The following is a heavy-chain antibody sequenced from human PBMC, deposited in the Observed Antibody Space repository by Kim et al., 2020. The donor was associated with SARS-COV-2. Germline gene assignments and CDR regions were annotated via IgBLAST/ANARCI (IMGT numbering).Heavy chain of an antibody. CDR2: IDPSDSYT. CDR1: GYSFTSYW. J-gene: IGHJ4*02. V-gene: IGHV5-10-1*01. CDR3: ARRGSGWYLPDPFDS. Sequence: GESLKISCKGSGYSFTSYWISWVRQMPGKGLEWMGRIDPSDSYTNYSPSFQGHVTISADKSISTAYLQWSSLKASDTAMYYCARRGSGWYLPDPFDSGGEGALVALSP. D-gene: IGHD6-19*01.